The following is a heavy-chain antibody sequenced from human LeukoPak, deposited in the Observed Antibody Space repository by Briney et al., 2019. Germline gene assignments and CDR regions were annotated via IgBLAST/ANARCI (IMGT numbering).Heavy chain of an antibody. Sequence: SETLSLTCTVSGGSISSYYWSWIRQPPGKGLEWIGYIYCSGSTNYNPSLKSRVTISVDTSKNQFSLKLSSVTAADTAVYYCARVGGSSWLDWGQGTLVTVSS. CDR1: GGSISSYY. CDR3: ARVGGSSWLD. D-gene: IGHD6-13*01. CDR2: IYCSGST. J-gene: IGHJ4*02. V-gene: IGHV4-59*01.